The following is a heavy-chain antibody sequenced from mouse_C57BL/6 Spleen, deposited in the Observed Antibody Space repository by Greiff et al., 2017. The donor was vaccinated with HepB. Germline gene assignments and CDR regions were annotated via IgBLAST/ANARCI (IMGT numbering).Heavy chain of an antibody. V-gene: IGHV5-4*01. D-gene: IGHD2-4*01. J-gene: IGHJ2*01. Sequence: EVKLQESGGGLVKPGGSLKLSCAASGFTFSSYAMSWVRQTPEKRLEWVATISDGGSYTYYPDNVKGRFTISRDNAKNNLYLQMSHLKSEDTAMYYCARDGYDYDGFDYWGQGTTLTVSS. CDR3: ARDGYDYDGFDY. CDR2: ISDGGSYT. CDR1: GFTFSSYA.